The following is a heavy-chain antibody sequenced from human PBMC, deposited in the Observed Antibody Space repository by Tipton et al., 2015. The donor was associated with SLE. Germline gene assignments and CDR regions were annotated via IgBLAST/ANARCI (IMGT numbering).Heavy chain of an antibody. J-gene: IGHJ4*02. V-gene: IGHV3-74*01. CDR1: GFNFTSYW. Sequence: SLRLSCAASGFNFTSYWMHWVRQAPGKGLVWVSRIDADGSITNYDGPVKGRFSVSRDNAKNTLYLQMNSLRAEDTALYYCARGIDPSSSRISDYWGQGTLVSVSS. CDR3: ARGIDPSSSRISDY. CDR2: IDADGSIT. D-gene: IGHD6-13*01.